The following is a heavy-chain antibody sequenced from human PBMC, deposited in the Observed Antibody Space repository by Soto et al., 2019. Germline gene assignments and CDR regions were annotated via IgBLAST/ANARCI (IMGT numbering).Heavy chain of an antibody. Sequence: PGGSLRLSCAASGFTFSSYSMNWARQTPGKGLEWVSSISGSSSNMYYADSVKGRFTISRDNAKNSLYLQMNSLRAGDTAVYYCAKDPNYDFWSGYSGSGWFDPWGQGTLVTVSS. J-gene: IGHJ5*02. V-gene: IGHV3-21*01. CDR3: AKDPNYDFWSGYSGSGWFDP. CDR1: GFTFSSYS. CDR2: ISGSSSNM. D-gene: IGHD3-3*01.